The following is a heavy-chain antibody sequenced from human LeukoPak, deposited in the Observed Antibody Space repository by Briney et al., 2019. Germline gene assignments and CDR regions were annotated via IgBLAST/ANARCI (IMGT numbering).Heavy chain of an antibody. CDR1: GFTFSSHA. CDR3: AKDGSSGWYSYYYYGMDV. J-gene: IGHJ6*02. Sequence: GGSLRLSCTPSGFTFSSHAMSWVRQAPGKGLEWVSGISGNGAGTYYGDSVKGRFTISRDNSKNTLYLQMNSLRAEDTAVYYCAKDGSSGWYSYYYYGMDVWGQGTTVTVSS. CDR2: ISGNGAGT. D-gene: IGHD6-19*01. V-gene: IGHV3-23*02.